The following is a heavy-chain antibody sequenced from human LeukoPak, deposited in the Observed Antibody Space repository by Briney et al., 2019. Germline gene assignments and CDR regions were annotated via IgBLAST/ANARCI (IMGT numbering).Heavy chain of an antibody. CDR2: IKPDSGNT. D-gene: IGHD3-22*01. CDR3: ARDTQDYYDSSGYYED. Sequence: SVKVSCKASGYTFSGYYIHWVRQAPGQGLEWMGLIKPDSGNTKYPQKFQGRVTMTRDTSITTAYMELNRLTSDDTAVYYCARDTQDYYDSSGYYEDWGQGTLVTVSS. J-gene: IGHJ4*02. CDR1: GYTFSGYY. V-gene: IGHV1-2*02.